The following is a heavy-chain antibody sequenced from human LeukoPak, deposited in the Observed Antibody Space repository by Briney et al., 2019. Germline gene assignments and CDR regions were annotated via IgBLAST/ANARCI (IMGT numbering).Heavy chain of an antibody. CDR1: GGSISSYY. V-gene: IGHV4-59*08. Sequence: PSETLSLTCTVSGGSISSYYWSWIRQPPGKGLEWIGYMYNSGSTNYNPSLKSRVTISVDTSKNQFSLKLSSVTAADTAVYYCARLSIVGATNFDYWSQGTLVTVSS. CDR3: ARLSIVGATNFDY. J-gene: IGHJ4*02. D-gene: IGHD1-26*01. CDR2: MYNSGST.